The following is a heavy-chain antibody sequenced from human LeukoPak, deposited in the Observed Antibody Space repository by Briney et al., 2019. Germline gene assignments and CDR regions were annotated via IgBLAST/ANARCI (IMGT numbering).Heavy chain of an antibody. Sequence: QPGRSLRLSCAASGFTFSSYAMHWVRQAPGKGLEWVAVISYDGSNKYYADSVKGRFTISRDNSKNTLYLQMSSLRSEDTAVYYCARGGGYSGYDTVPDYWGQGTLVTVSS. CDR3: ARGGGYSGYDTVPDY. V-gene: IGHV3-30*04. J-gene: IGHJ4*02. D-gene: IGHD5-12*01. CDR2: ISYDGSNK. CDR1: GFTFSSYA.